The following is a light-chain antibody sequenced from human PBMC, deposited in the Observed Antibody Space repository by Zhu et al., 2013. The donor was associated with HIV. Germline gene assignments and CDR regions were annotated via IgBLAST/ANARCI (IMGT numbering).Light chain of an antibody. CDR3: LQHNSDFWT. CDR2: AAS. V-gene: IGKV1-5*01. J-gene: IGKJ1*01. Sequence: DIQMTQSPSTLSASVGDRVTITCRASQSISSWLAWYQQKPGKAPKRLIYAASRLQGGVPSRFSGSKSGTDFTLTINSLQPEDFATYFCLQHNSDFWTFGQGTKVE. CDR1: QSISSW.